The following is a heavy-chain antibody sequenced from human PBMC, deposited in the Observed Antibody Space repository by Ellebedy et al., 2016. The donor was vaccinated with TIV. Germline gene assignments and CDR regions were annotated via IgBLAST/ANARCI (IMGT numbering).Heavy chain of an antibody. V-gene: IGHV3-21*01. Sequence: GGSLRLSXAASGFTFYVYSMNWVRQAPGKGLEWVSSISSTGGQRYYADSVKGRFTISRDNAKNSLHLQMSSLRAEDTAVYYCTVPGGTWGQGTLVTVSS. CDR2: ISSTGGQR. CDR3: TVPGGT. D-gene: IGHD2-2*01. CDR1: GFTFYVYS. J-gene: IGHJ5*02.